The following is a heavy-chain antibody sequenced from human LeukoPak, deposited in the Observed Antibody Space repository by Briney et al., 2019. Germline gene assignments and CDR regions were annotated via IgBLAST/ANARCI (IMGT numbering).Heavy chain of an antibody. Sequence: PGRSLRLSCAASGFTFSSYFMHWVRQAPGKGLEWVAIISNDGSNKYYADSVKGRFTISRDNSKNTPYLQMNSLRVEDTAVYYCARAYTYGLDYWDQGTLVSVSP. CDR1: GFTFSSYF. J-gene: IGHJ4*02. CDR3: ARAYTYGLDY. V-gene: IGHV3-30-3*01. D-gene: IGHD5-18*01. CDR2: ISNDGSNK.